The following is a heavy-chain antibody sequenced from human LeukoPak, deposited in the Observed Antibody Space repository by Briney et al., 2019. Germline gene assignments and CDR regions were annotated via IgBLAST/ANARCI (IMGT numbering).Heavy chain of an antibody. CDR1: GGSISSYY. Sequence: SETLSFTCTVSGGSISSYYWSWIRQPPGKGLEWIGYIYYSGSTNYNPSLKSRVTISVDTSKNQFSLKLSSVTAADTAVYYCARAYSSSWYYFEYWGQGTLVTVSS. CDR2: IYYSGST. V-gene: IGHV4-59*01. J-gene: IGHJ4*02. CDR3: ARAYSSSWYYFEY. D-gene: IGHD6-13*01.